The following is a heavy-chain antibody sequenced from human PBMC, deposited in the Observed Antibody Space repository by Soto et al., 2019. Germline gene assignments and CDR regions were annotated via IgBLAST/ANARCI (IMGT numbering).Heavy chain of an antibody. J-gene: IGHJ4*02. D-gene: IGHD1-26*01. CDR1: GGSVSSGSYY. CDR2: IYYSGST. CDR3: ARDGGGSYYNVDY. V-gene: IGHV4-61*01. Sequence: KPSETLSLTXTVSGGSVSSGSYYWSWIRQPPGKGLEWIGYIYYSGSTNYNPSLKSRVTISVDTSKNQFSLKLSSVTAADTAVYYCARDGGGSYYNVDYWGQGTLVTVSS.